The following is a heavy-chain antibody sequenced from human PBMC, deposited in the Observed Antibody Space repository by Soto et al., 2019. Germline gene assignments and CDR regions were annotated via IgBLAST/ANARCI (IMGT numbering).Heavy chain of an antibody. CDR3: ARGASGGATLDYFDY. D-gene: IGHD1-26*01. Sequence: SETLSLTCTVSGGSISSYYWIWIRQPPGKGLEWIGYIYYSGSTNYNPSLKSRVTISVDTSKNQFSLKLSSVTAADTAVYYCARGASGGATLDYFDYWGQGTLVTVSS. V-gene: IGHV4-59*01. CDR2: IYYSGST. J-gene: IGHJ4*02. CDR1: GGSISSYY.